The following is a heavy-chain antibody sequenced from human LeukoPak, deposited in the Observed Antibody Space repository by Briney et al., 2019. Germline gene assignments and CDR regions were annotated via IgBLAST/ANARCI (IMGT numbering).Heavy chain of an antibody. V-gene: IGHV3-48*03. CDR3: ARSEGSSSWYGY. D-gene: IGHD6-13*01. J-gene: IGHJ4*02. CDR2: ISSSGSTI. CDR1: GFTFSSYE. Sequence: GGSLRLSCAASGFTFSSYEMNWVRQAPGKGLEWVSYISSSGSTIYYAGSVKGRFTISRDNAKNSLYLQMNSLRAEDTAVYYCARSEGSSSWYGYWGQGTLVTVSS.